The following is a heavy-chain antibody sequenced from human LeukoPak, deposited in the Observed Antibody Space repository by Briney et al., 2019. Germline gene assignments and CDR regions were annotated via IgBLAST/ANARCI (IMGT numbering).Heavy chain of an antibody. CDR3: ARAPRGSYKNYYYYYYMDV. CDR1: GGSISSHY. Sequence: ASETLSLTCTVSGGSISSHYWSWIRQPPGKGLEWIGYIYYSGSTNYNPSLKSRVTISVDTSKNQFSLKLSSVTAADTAVYYCARAPRGSYKNYYYYYYMDVWGQGTTVTVSS. V-gene: IGHV4-59*11. CDR2: IYYSGST. D-gene: IGHD1-26*01. J-gene: IGHJ6*03.